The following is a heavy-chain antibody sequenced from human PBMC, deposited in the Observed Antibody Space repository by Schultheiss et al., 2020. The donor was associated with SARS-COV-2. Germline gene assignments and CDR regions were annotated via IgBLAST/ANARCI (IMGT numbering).Heavy chain of an antibody. CDR2: ISSSGSTI. V-gene: IGHV3-48*03. J-gene: IGHJ6*02. Sequence: GGSLRLSCAASGFTFSSYEMNWVRQAPGKGLEWVSYISSSGSTIYYADSVKGRFTISRDNSKNTLYLQMNSLRAEDTAVYYCARETGTLSYYGMDVWGQGTTVTVSS. D-gene: IGHD3-10*01. CDR3: ARETGTLSYYGMDV. CDR1: GFTFSSYE.